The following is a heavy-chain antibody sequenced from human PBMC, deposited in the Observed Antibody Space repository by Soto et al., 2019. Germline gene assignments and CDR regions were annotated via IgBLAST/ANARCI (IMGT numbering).Heavy chain of an antibody. CDR1: GGSLSSSSYY. V-gene: IGHV4-39*01. CDR3: RRDGYNPPFDY. D-gene: IGHD5-12*01. Sequence: SETLSLTCTVSGGSLSSSSYYWGWIRQPPGKGLEWIGSIYYSGSTYYNPSLKSRVTISVDTSKNQFSLKLSSVTAADTAVYYCRRDGYNPPFDYWGQGTLVNVSS. J-gene: IGHJ4*02. CDR2: IYYSGST.